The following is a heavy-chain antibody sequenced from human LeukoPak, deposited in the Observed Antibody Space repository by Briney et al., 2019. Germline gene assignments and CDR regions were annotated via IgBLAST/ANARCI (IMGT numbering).Heavy chain of an antibody. D-gene: IGHD3-9*01. CDR1: GFTFNTYT. J-gene: IGHJ5*02. Sequence: GGSLRLSCAASGFTFNTYTMNWVRQAPGKGLEWVSYISGSSGIIDYADSVRGRFTISRDNAKNSLYLQMNSLRAEDTAVYYCARDPAYYDILTGYYPWGQGTLVTVSS. CDR3: ARDPAYYDILTGYYP. CDR2: ISGSSGII. V-gene: IGHV3-48*01.